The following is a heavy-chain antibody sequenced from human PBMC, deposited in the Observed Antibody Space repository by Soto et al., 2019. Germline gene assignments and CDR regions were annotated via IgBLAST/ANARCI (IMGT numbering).Heavy chain of an antibody. J-gene: IGHJ3*02. V-gene: IGHV4-31*03. CDR3: ARGLIDILTGYPHDAFDI. D-gene: IGHD3-9*01. Sequence: SETLSLTCTVSGGSISSGGYYWSWIRQHPGKGLEWIGYIYYSGSTYYNPSLKSRVTISVDTSKNQFSLKLSSVTAADTAVYYCARGLIDILTGYPHDAFDIWGQGTMVTV. CDR2: IYYSGST. CDR1: GGSISSGGYY.